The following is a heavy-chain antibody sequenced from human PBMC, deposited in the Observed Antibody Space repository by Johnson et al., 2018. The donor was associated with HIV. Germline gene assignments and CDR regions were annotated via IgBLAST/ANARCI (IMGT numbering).Heavy chain of an antibody. D-gene: IGHD1-26*01. CDR3: ASQPQGGATGGAFDI. CDR2: IRFDGSNK. Sequence: VQVLESGGGVVQPGRSLRLSCAASGFTFSSYGMHWVRQAPGKGLEWVAFIRFDGSNKYYADSVKGRFTISRDNSKNTLYLQMNSLRAEDTAVYYCASQPQGGATGGAFDIWGQGTMVTVSS. V-gene: IGHV3-30*02. J-gene: IGHJ3*02. CDR1: GFTFSSYG.